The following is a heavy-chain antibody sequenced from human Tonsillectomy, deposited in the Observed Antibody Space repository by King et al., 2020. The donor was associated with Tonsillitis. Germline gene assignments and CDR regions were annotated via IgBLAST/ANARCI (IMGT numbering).Heavy chain of an antibody. CDR1: GFTFSGST. J-gene: IGHJ4*02. V-gene: IGHV3-73*02. CDR2: IRSKANSYAT. Sequence: VQLVEPGGGLVQPGGSLKLSCTASGFTFSGSTMLWVRQASGKGLEWVGRIRSKANSYATAYAASVKGRFTLSRDDSKNTAYLQMNSLKTEDTAVYYCSLTKPGYSGGWYWGQGTLVTVSS. CDR3: SLTKPGYSGGWY. D-gene: IGHD6-19*01.